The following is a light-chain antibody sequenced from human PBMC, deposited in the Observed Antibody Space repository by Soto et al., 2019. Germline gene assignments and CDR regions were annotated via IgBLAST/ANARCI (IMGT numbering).Light chain of an antibody. V-gene: IGLV2-23*02. CDR3: CSYAGSTTGV. CDR2: DVI. Sequence: QSALTQPASVSGSPGQSITISCTGTSSDVGSYNLVSWYQQHPGKAPKLMIYDVIKRPSGVSNRFSGSKSGNTASLTISGLQAEDEADYYCCSYAGSTTGVFGGGTKLTVL. CDR1: SSDVGSYNL. J-gene: IGLJ3*02.